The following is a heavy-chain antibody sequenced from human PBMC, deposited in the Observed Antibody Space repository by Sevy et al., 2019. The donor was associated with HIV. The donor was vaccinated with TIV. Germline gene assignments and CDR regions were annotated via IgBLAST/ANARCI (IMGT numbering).Heavy chain of an antibody. J-gene: IGHJ4*02. CDR1: GGSITSLY. Sequence: SETLSLTCTVSGGSITSLYWNWIRQPPGKGLEWIANIYYNGHINYNPSLMSRVTLSLDTSKNQFSLRLSSVTTADTAMYYCAGENAWGRGYSWGQRTLVTVSS. D-gene: IGHD1-26*01. V-gene: IGHV4-59*08. CDR2: IYYNGHI. CDR3: AGENAWGRGYS.